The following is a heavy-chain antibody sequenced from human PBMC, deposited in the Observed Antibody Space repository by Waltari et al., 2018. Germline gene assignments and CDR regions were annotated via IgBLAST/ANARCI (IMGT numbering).Heavy chain of an antibody. CDR1: GFRFSYYA. J-gene: IGHJ4*02. CDR3: ARDNWTPNFYDKSGYF. D-gene: IGHD3-22*01. Sequence: DVQLVESGGGLVKPGGSLTLPCAASGFRFSYYAMTWVRQGPGKGLEWVSSISSRSKYIYYADSVKGRFTISRDNAKKFLYLEMNALSADDTAVYYCARDNWTPNFYDKSGYFWGQGALVSVSS. V-gene: IGHV3-21*02. CDR2: ISSRSKYI.